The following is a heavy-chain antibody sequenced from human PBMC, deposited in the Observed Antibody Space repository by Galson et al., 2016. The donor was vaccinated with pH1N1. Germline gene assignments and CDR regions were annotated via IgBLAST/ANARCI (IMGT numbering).Heavy chain of an antibody. CDR1: GYNFPTSW. Sequence: QSGAEVKKPGESLKISCQGSGYNFPTSWIGWVRQMPGKGLEWMAIIHLAGSNIRYSPSFQGQVTSSSDKSIRTAYLQWISRRASDTATYYCARQYDFGDYRGNSFDIWGQGTVVLVSS. CDR2: IHLAGSNI. D-gene: IGHD4-17*01. CDR3: ARQYDFGDYRGNSFDI. J-gene: IGHJ3*02. V-gene: IGHV5-51*03.